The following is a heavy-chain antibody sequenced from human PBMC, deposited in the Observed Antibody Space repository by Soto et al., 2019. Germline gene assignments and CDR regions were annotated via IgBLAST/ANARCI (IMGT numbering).Heavy chain of an antibody. CDR1: GRSFSGYY. CDR3: AMCKIVVVPAAINTQGGYYYYCYGMDV. D-gene: IGHD2-2*01. J-gene: IGHJ6*02. CDR2: INHSGST. Sequence: SETLSLTCAVYGRSFSGYYWSWIRQPPGKGLEWIGEINHSGSTNYNPSLKSRVTISVDTSKNQFSLKLSSVTAADTAVYYCAMCKIVVVPAAINTQGGYYYYCYGMDVWGQGTTVTVSS. V-gene: IGHV4-34*01.